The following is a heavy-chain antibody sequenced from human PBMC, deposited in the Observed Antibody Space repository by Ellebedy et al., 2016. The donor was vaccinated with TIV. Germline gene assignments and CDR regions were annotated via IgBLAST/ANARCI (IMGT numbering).Heavy chain of an antibody. J-gene: IGHJ4*02. Sequence: AASVKVSCKTSGYTFINHYMHWVRQAPGQGLEWMGIINPKTGGTRCAQKLQGRVTMTRDTSTSTFYMEGHSLRSEDTAVYHCARDTGVFAPGNWGQGTLVTVSS. CDR2: INPKTGGT. CDR1: GYTFINHY. V-gene: IGHV1-46*04. CDR3: ARDTGVFAPGN. D-gene: IGHD2-21*01.